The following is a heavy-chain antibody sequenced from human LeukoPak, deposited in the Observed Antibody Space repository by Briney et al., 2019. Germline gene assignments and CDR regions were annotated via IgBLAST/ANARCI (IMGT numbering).Heavy chain of an antibody. D-gene: IGHD3-22*01. J-gene: IGHJ4*02. V-gene: IGHV3-48*01. CDR1: GFTFSNFA. CDR2: ISGSSRTI. Sequence: PGGSLRLSCAASGFTFSNFAMTWVRQAPGKGPEWVSYISGSSRTIYYADSVKGRFTISRDNSKNTLYLQMNSLRTEDTAVYYCAKENYYDSSGYIDYWGQGTLVTVSS. CDR3: AKENYYDSSGYIDY.